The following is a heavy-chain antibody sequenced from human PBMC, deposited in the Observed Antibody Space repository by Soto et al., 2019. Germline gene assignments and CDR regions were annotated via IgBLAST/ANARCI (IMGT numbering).Heavy chain of an antibody. CDR2: IWYDGSNK. CDR1: GFTFSSYG. V-gene: IGHV3-33*01. J-gene: IGHJ6*02. CDR3: ARDLGIAAAGPYYYYYYGMDV. Sequence: PGGSLRLSCAASGFTFSSYGMHWVRQAPGKGLEWVAVIWYDGSNKYYADSVKGRFTISRDNSKNTLYLQMNSLRAEDTAVYYCARDLGIAAAGPYYYYYYGMDVWGQGTTVTVSS. D-gene: IGHD6-13*01.